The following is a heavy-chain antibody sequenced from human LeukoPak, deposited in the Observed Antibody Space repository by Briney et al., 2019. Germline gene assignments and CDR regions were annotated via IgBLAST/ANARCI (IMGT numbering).Heavy chain of an antibody. Sequence: GGSLRLSCEASGFTFSTNPMPWVRQAPDKGLEWVAMISYHGSNEYYADSVKGRFTISRDNSKNTLYLQMNNPRVEDTAIYYCARVHDTTGYYHYFDSWGQGTLVTVSS. CDR3: ARVHDTTGYYHYFDS. CDR2: ISYHGSNE. V-gene: IGHV3-30*04. D-gene: IGHD3-9*01. J-gene: IGHJ4*02. CDR1: GFTFSTNP.